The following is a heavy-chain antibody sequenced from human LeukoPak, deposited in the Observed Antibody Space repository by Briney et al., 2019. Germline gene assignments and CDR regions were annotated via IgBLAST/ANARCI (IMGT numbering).Heavy chain of an antibody. D-gene: IGHD3-22*01. Sequence: ASVKVSCTASGGTFSKYAISWVRQAPGQGLEWMGGIIPIFGTANYAQKFQGSVTITADESTSTAYMELSSLRSEDTAVYYCARPFDSSGYYYGMGVWGQGTTVTVSS. CDR3: ARPFDSSGYYYGMGV. V-gene: IGHV1-69*13. J-gene: IGHJ6*02. CDR2: IIPIFGTA. CDR1: GGTFSKYA.